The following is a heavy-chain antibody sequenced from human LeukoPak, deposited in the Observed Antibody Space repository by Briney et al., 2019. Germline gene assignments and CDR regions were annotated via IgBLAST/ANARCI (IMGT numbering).Heavy chain of an antibody. V-gene: IGHV4-34*01. D-gene: IGHD4-4*01. Sequence: SETLSLTCAVYGGSFSGYYWSWIRQPPGKGLEWIGEINHSGSTNYNPSLKSRVTISVDTSKNQFSLKLSSVTAADTAVYYCARASNSYAFDIWGQGTMVTVSS. J-gene: IGHJ3*02. CDR2: INHSGST. CDR1: GGSFSGYY. CDR3: ARASNSYAFDI.